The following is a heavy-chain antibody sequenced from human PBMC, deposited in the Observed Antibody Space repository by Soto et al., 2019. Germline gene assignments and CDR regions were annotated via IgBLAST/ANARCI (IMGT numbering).Heavy chain of an antibody. V-gene: IGHV6-1*01. CDR2: TYYRSKWYN. Sequence: QSPSRCLEWLGRTYYRSKWYNDYAVSVKSRITINPDTSKNQFSLQLNSVTPEDTAVYYCARDHYYGMDVWGQGTTVTVSS. CDR3: ARDHYYGMDV. J-gene: IGHJ6*02.